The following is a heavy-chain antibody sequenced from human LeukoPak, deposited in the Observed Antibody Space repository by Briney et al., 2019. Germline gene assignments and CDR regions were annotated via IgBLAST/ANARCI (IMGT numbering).Heavy chain of an antibody. Sequence: ASVKASCKASGYTFTSYSMHWVRQATGQGLEWMGWISVYNGNTNYNYAEKFQGRVTMTTDTSTSTAYMELTNLRSDDTDVYYCARDNGKTWFEPWGQGTLVTVAS. CDR1: GYTFTSYS. CDR3: ARDNGKTWFEP. CDR2: ISVYNGNT. D-gene: IGHD2-8*01. V-gene: IGHV1-18*04. J-gene: IGHJ5*02.